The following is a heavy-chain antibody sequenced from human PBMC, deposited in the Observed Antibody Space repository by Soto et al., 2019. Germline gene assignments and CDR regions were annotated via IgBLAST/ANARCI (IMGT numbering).Heavy chain of an antibody. CDR3: ARRSSYYYGSGLPSLEY. J-gene: IGHJ4*02. D-gene: IGHD3-10*01. V-gene: IGHV4-34*01. CDR2: INPSGST. Sequence: SETLSLTCAVYGGSFSGYYWSCIRQPPWKGLEWIGEINPSGSTNYNPSLKSRVTISLDTPKNQFSLKLSSVTAADTAVYYCARRSSYYYGSGLPSLEYWGQGTMVTVSS. CDR1: GGSFSGYY.